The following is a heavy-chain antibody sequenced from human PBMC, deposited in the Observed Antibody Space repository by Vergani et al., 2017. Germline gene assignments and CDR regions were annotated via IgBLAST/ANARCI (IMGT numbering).Heavy chain of an antibody. J-gene: IGHJ6*02. CDR1: GFTFSSYW. CDR3: ARGGYSSSYYYYGMDV. V-gene: IGHV3-74*01. D-gene: IGHD6-13*01. CDR2: INSDGSST. Sequence: EVQLVESGGGLVQPGGSLRLSCTASGFTFSSYWMHWVRQAPGKGLVWVSRINSDGSSTSYADSVKGRFTISRDNAKNTLYLQMNSLRAEDTAVYYCARGGYSSSYYYYGMDVWGQGTTVTVSS.